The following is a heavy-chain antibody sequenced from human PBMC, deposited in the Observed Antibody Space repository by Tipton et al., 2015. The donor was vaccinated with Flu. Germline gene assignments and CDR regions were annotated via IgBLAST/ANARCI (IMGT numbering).Heavy chain of an antibody. Sequence: GSLRLSCAASGFTFSSYAMSWVRQAPGKGLEWVSAISGSGGSTYYADSVKGRFTISRDNAKNSLYLQMNSLRAEDTAVYYCARDGYNWNYSQYYYYMDVWGKGTTVTVSS. J-gene: IGHJ6*03. V-gene: IGHV3-23*01. CDR3: ARDGYNWNYSQYYYYMDV. D-gene: IGHD1-7*01. CDR2: ISGSGGST. CDR1: GFTFSSYA.